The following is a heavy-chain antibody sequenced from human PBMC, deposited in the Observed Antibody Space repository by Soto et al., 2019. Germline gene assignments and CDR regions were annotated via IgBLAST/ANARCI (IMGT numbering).Heavy chain of an antibody. J-gene: IGHJ6*02. CDR1: GYTFSSYG. CDR2: ISAYDGYT. V-gene: IGHV1-18*01. D-gene: IGHD6-19*01. CDR3: ARVGYYDSSGSRNDHYYGMSV. Sequence: QVQLVQSGAEVKKPGASVKVSCKASGYTFSSYGINWVRQAPGHGLEWLGWISAYDGYTNYAQILQGRVSMTTDTVTKPAYMELRSLRSDDTGVYYCARVGYYDSSGSRNDHYYGMSVWGQGTSVTVSS.